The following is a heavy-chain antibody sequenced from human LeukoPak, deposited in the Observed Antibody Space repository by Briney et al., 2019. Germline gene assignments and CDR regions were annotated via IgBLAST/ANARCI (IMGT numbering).Heavy chain of an antibody. CDR1: GFTFSSYA. D-gene: IGHD5-18*01. V-gene: IGHV3-30-3*01. J-gene: IGHJ6*02. CDR2: ISYDGSNK. Sequence: GGSLRLSCAASGFTFSSYAVHWVRQAPGKGLEWVAVISYDGSNKYYADSVKGRFTISRDNSKNTLYLQMNSLRAEDTAVYYCARQPRGYSYGYLYYYGMDVWGQGTTVTVSS. CDR3: ARQPRGYSYGYLYYYGMDV.